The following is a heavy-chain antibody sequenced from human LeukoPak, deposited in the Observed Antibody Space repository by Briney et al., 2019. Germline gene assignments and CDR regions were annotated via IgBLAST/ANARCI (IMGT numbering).Heavy chain of an antibody. V-gene: IGHV1-18*01. Sequence: ASVKVSCKASGYTFTSYGISWVRQAPGQGLEWMGWISAYNGNTNYAQKLQGRVTMTTDTSTSTAYMELRSLRSDDTAVYYCARDQNIAVAGDARDYWGQGTLVTVSS. CDR3: ARDQNIAVAGDARDY. J-gene: IGHJ4*02. CDR2: ISAYNGNT. D-gene: IGHD6-19*01. CDR1: GYTFTSYG.